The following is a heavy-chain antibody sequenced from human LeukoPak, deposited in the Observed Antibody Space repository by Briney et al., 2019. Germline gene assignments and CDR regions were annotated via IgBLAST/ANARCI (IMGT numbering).Heavy chain of an antibody. J-gene: IGHJ6*03. CDR2: IYYSGST. CDR3: ARDNIVVVPAAMEGYYYYYMDV. CDR1: GGSISSSSYY. V-gene: IGHV4-39*07. D-gene: IGHD2-2*01. Sequence: SETLSLTCTVSGGSISSSSYYWGWIRQPPGKGLEWIGSIYYSGSTYYNPSLKSRVTISVDTSKNQFSLKLSSVTAADTAVYYCARDNIVVVPAAMEGYYYYYMDVWGKGTTVTVSS.